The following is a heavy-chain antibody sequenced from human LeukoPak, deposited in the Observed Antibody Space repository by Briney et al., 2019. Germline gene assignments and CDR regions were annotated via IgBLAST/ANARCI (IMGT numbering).Heavy chain of an antibody. D-gene: IGHD6-13*01. CDR3: AKDDGLAAAGTSFDY. CDR1: GFAFSDYN. Sequence: GGSLRLSCAASGFAFSDYNVNWVRQAPGKGLEWVSAISGSGGSTYYADSMKGRFTISRDNSKNTQYLQMNSLRAEDTAVYYCAKDDGLAAAGTSFDYWGQGTLVTVSS. CDR2: ISGSGGST. J-gene: IGHJ4*02. V-gene: IGHV3-23*01.